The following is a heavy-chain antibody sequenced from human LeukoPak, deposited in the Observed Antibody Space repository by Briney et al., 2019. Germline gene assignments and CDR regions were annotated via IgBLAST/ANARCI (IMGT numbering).Heavy chain of an antibody. Sequence: ASVKVSCKASGYTFTSYYMHWVRQAPGQGLEWMGIINPSGGSTSYAQKFQGRVTMTRDTSTSTVYMELSSLRSEDTAVYYCAGRGSGPGAFDIWGQGTMVTVSS. V-gene: IGHV1-46*01. CDR3: AGRGSGPGAFDI. CDR1: GYTFTSYY. CDR2: INPSGGST. D-gene: IGHD3-10*01. J-gene: IGHJ3*02.